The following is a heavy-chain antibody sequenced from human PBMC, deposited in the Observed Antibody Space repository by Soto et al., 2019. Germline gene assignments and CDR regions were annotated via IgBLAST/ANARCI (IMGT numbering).Heavy chain of an antibody. CDR1: GGSISSGGYS. CDR2: IYHSGST. J-gene: IGHJ4*02. D-gene: IGHD4-17*01. CDR3: ARGVTTVTTIDY. Sequence: QLQLQESGSGLVKPSQTLSLTCAVSGGSISSGGYSWSWIRQPLGKGLEWIGYIYHSGSTYYNPSLKSRVTISVDRSKNQFSLKLSSVTAADTAVYYCARGVTTVTTIDYWGQGTLVTVSS. V-gene: IGHV4-30-2*01.